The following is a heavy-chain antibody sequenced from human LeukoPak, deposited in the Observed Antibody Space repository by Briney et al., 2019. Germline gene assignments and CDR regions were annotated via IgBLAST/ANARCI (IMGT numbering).Heavy chain of an antibody. CDR3: ARNDYYSNYYYYMDV. Sequence: PSETLSLTCAVYGGSFSGYYWSWIRQPPGKGLEWIGEINHSGSTNYNPSRKSRVTISVDTSKNQFSLKLSSVTAADTAVYYCARNDYYSNYYYYMDVWGKGTTVTVSS. CDR1: GGSFSGYY. J-gene: IGHJ6*03. D-gene: IGHD3-22*01. CDR2: INHSGST. V-gene: IGHV4-34*01.